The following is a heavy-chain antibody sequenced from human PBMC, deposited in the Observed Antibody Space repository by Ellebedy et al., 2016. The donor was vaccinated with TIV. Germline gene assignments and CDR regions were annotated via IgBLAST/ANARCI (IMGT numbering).Heavy chain of an antibody. D-gene: IGHD2-2*01. Sequence: PGGSLRLSCAASGFTFSSHGMHWVRQAPGKGLEWVAVIWHDGSNDLYGDCVKGRFTISRDNSKNTMYLQMNSLRVEDTAVYYCARGVIPAAPFDYWGQGTLVTVSS. CDR1: GFTFSSHG. V-gene: IGHV3-33*01. CDR3: ARGVIPAAPFDY. J-gene: IGHJ4*02. CDR2: IWHDGSND.